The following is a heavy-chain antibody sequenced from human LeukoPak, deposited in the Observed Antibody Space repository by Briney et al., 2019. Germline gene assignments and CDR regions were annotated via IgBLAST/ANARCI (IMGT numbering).Heavy chain of an antibody. Sequence: ASVTVSSTASVYTFADYYMHWVGQAPGQGLEWMGWISAYNGNTNYAQKLPGRVSMTTDTSTSTAYMVLRSLRSDDTAVYYCARDDALVATGSFDYWGQGTLVTVSS. J-gene: IGHJ4*02. D-gene: IGHD5-12*01. CDR1: VYTFADYY. V-gene: IGHV1-18*04. CDR3: ARDDALVATGSFDY. CDR2: ISAYNGNT.